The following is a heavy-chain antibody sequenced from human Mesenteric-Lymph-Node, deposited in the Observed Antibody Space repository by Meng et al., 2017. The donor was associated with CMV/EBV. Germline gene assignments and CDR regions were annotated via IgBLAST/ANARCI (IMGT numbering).Heavy chain of an antibody. V-gene: IGHV3-11*01. CDR3: ATDPFSSSSLPDY. Sequence: GESLKISCAASGFTFSDYYMSWIRQAPGKGLEWVSYISSSGSTIYYADPVKGRFTISRDNAKNSLYLQMNSLRAEDTAVYYCATDPFSSSSLPDYWGQGTLVTVSS. CDR2: ISSSGSTI. D-gene: IGHD6-6*01. J-gene: IGHJ4*02. CDR1: GFTFSDYY.